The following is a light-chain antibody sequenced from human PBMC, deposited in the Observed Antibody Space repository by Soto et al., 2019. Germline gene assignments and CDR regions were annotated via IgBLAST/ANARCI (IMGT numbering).Light chain of an antibody. CDR2: DVS. J-gene: IGLJ1*01. V-gene: IGLV2-14*01. CDR1: SSDVGGYNY. Sequence: QSALTQPASVSGSPGQSITISCTGTSSDVGGYNYVSWYQQHPGTAPKLMIYDVSNRPSGVSNRFSGSKSGNTASLTISGLQAEDEADYYCSSYTSSSTFYVFGTGTKLTVL. CDR3: SSYTSSSTFYV.